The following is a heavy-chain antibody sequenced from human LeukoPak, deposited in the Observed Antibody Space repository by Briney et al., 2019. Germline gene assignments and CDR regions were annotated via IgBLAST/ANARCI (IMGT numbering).Heavy chain of an antibody. Sequence: GRSLRLSCAASGFTFSSYAMSWVRQAPGKGLEWVSAISGSGGSTYYADSVKGRFTISRDNSKNTLYLQMNSLRAEDTAVYYCAKDSRRYCSSTSCYYVWDYWGQGTLVTVSS. CDR2: ISGSGGST. J-gene: IGHJ4*02. V-gene: IGHV3-23*01. CDR1: GFTFSSYA. D-gene: IGHD2-2*01. CDR3: AKDSRRYCSSTSCYYVWDY.